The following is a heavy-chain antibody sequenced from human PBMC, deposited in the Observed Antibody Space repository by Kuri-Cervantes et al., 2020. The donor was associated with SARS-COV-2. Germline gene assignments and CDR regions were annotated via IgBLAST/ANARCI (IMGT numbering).Heavy chain of an antibody. CDR3: ARVVPTAMNLIYYYYYMDV. CDR2: ISPSGSNT. J-gene: IGHJ6*03. D-gene: IGHD5-18*01. CDR1: GFTFSNYA. Sequence: GESLKISCAASGFTFSNYAMGWVRQAPGKGLEWVSGISPSGSNTYYADSVKGRFTISRDNAKNSLYLQMNSLRAEDTAVYYCARVVPTAMNLIYYYYYMDVWGKGTTVTVSS. V-gene: IGHV3-23*01.